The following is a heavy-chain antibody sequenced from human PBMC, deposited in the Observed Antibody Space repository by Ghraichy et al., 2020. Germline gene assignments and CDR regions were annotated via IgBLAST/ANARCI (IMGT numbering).Heavy chain of an antibody. V-gene: IGHV3-7*01. Sequence: GGSLRLSCAASGFTFTSYWMYWVRQAPGKGPEWVTNIKEDGSKMYYVESVKGRFTVSRDNAKKTLYLQMNSLRVEDTAVYYCAKVQDTGWSFADWGQGTLVTVSS. J-gene: IGHJ4*02. CDR2: IKEDGSKM. CDR1: GFTFTSYW. CDR3: AKVQDTGWSFAD. D-gene: IGHD1-26*01.